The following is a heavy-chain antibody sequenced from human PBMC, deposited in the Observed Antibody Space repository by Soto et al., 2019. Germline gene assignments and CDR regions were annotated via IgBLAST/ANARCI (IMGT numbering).Heavy chain of an antibody. J-gene: IGHJ4*02. Sequence: GGSLRPAYTDSRLTFIRFAVRRVRQSTRQGLEWFASIGASGGSTDQVDSGKGRFTISRDNSKNTLYLQMNSLRAEDKAVYYCAKLQAYTYGPGAYFDYWGQGTLVTVS. V-gene: IGHV3-23*01. CDR3: AKLQAYTYGPGAYFDY. CDR2: IGASGGST. CDR1: RLTFIRFA. D-gene: IGHD5-18*01.